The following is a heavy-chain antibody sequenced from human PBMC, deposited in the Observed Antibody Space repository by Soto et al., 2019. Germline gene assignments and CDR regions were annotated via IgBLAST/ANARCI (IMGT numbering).Heavy chain of an antibody. CDR2: LSGDSSDR. CDR1: VFTFISYA. J-gene: IGHJ4*02. CDR3: AKKCSGSSSMGCFDS. D-gene: IGHD6-6*01. V-gene: IGHV3-23*01. Sequence: GGSLRLYGAASVFTFISYAMSWVRQGPGKGLEWVSSLSGDSSDRYHAGSVMGRFSVSRDYSKNTLFLQMNSLRADDTAVYYCAKKCSGSSSMGCFDSWGQGTLVTVS.